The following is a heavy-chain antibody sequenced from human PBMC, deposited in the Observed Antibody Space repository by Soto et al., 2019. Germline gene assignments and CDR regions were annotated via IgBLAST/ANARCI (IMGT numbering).Heavy chain of an antibody. D-gene: IGHD3-10*01. CDR1: GFTFSSYG. J-gene: IGHJ5*02. CDR3: AKEMVRGVIEGWFDP. V-gene: IGHV3-30*18. CDR2: ISYDGSNK. Sequence: GGSLRLSCAASGFTFSSYGMHWVRQAPGKGLEWVAVISYDGSNKYYADSVKGRFTISRDNSKNTLYLQMNSLRAEDTAVYYCAKEMVRGVIEGWFDPWGQGTLVTVSS.